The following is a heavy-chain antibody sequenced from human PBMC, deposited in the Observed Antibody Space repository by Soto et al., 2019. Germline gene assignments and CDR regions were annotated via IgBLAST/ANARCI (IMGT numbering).Heavy chain of an antibody. D-gene: IGHD6-13*01. J-gene: IGHJ4*02. CDR1: GFTFSSCV. CDR3: AKGLINGRWYAAD. Sequence: EVHLLESGGGLVQPGESLRLSCGASGFTFSSCVMSWVRQAPGKGLEWVSSITDSGTGTYYADSVKGRFTISRDNSQNTMYLQMNNLRAEDTGVYYCAKGLINGRWYAADWGQGTLVTVSS. CDR2: ITDSGTGT. V-gene: IGHV3-23*01.